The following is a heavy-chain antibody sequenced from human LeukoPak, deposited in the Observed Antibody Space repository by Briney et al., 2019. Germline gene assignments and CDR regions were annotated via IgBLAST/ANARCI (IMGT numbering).Heavy chain of an antibody. CDR3: ATTTAVGATVFLDY. CDR2: VDPEDGET. CDR1: GYTFTDYY. D-gene: IGHD1-26*01. J-gene: IGHJ4*02. V-gene: IGHV1-69-2*01. Sequence: ASVKVSCKVSGYTFTDYYMHWVQQAPGKGLEWMGLVDPEDGETIYGEKFQGRVTITADTSTDTAYMELSSLRSEDTAVYYCATTTAVGATVFLDYWGQGTLVTVSS.